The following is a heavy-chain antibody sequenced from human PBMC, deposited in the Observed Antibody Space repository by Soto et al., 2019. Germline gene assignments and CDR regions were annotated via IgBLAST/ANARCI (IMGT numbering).Heavy chain of an antibody. CDR3: AREIRGGWFDP. CDR1: GGSISSYY. D-gene: IGHD3-10*01. V-gene: IGHV4-59*01. J-gene: IGHJ5*02. Sequence: SETLSLTCTVSGGSISSYYWSWIRQPPGKGLEWIGYIYYSGSTNYNPSLKSRVTISVDTSKNQFSLKLSSVTAADTAVYYCAREIRGGWFDPWGQGTLVTVSS. CDR2: IYYSGST.